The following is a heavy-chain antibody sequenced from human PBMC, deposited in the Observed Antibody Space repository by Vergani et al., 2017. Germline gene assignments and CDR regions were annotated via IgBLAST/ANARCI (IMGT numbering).Heavy chain of an antibody. CDR2: ISNSGNTI. CDR1: GFSFSDHY. CDR3: ARDXIDYNNYPGTFDI. Sequence: QVQLVESGGGLVKPGGSLRLSCAASGFSFSDHYMTWIRQAPGKGLEWVSYISNSGNTIEYADSVKGRFSISRDNAKRSLFLQMDSLRAEDTAVYYCARDXIDYNNYPGTFDIWGQGSMVTVSS. J-gene: IGHJ3*02. V-gene: IGHV3-11*01. D-gene: IGHD5-24*01.